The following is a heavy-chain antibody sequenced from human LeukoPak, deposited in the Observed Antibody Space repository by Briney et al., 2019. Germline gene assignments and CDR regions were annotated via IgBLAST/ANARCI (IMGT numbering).Heavy chain of an antibody. Sequence: SETLSLTCTVSGGSISSYYWSWIRQPAGKGLEWIGRIYTSGSTNYNPSLKSRVTMSVDTSKNQFSLKLSSVTAADTAVYYCARRGLRYFEDGMDVWGQGTTVTVSS. CDR3: ARRGLRYFEDGMDV. D-gene: IGHD3-9*01. CDR1: GGSISSYY. CDR2: IYTSGST. J-gene: IGHJ6*02. V-gene: IGHV4-4*07.